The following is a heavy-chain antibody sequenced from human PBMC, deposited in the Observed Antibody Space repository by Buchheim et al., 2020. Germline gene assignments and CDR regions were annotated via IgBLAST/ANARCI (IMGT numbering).Heavy chain of an antibody. CDR2: IYYSGST. CDR3: ARRSRTNWFDP. Sequence: QVQLQESGPGLVKPSETLSLTCTVSGGSVSSGSYYWSWIRQPPGKGLEWIGYIYYSGSTNYHPSLKSRVTISVDTSQNQFSLKLSSVTAADTAVYYCARRSRTNWFDPWGQGTL. CDR1: GGSVSSGSYY. V-gene: IGHV4-61*01. J-gene: IGHJ5*02.